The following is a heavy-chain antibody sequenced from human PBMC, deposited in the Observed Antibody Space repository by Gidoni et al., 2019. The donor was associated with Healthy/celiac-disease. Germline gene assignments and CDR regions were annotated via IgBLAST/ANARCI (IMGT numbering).Heavy chain of an antibody. D-gene: IGHD3-10*01. CDR1: GYTFTSYY. CDR3: ARVGPNGSGSYDWYFDL. V-gene: IGHV1-46*03. CDR2: INPSGGST. J-gene: IGHJ2*01. Sequence: QVQLVQSGAEVKKPGASVKVSCKASGYTFTSYYMHWVRQAPGQGLEWMGIINPSGGSTSYAQKFQGRVTMTRDTSTSTVYMELSSLRSEDTAVYYCARVGPNGSGSYDWYFDLWGRGTLVTVSS.